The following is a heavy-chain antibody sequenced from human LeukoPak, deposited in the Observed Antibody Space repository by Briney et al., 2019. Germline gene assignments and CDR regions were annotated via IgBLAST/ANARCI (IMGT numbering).Heavy chain of an antibody. CDR1: GFTFSSYS. V-gene: IGHV3-21*01. CDR2: ISSSSSYI. J-gene: IGHJ3*02. D-gene: IGHD2-2*01. Sequence: GGSLRLSCAASGFTFSSYSMNWVRQAPGKGLEWVSSISSSSSYIYYADSVKGRFTISRDNAKNSLYLQMNSLRAEDTAVYYCARSWSIVVVPAAIYAFDIWGQGTMVTVSS. CDR3: ARSWSIVVVPAAIYAFDI.